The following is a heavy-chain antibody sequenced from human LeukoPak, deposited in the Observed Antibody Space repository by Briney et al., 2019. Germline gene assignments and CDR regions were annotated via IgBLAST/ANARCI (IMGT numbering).Heavy chain of an antibody. J-gene: IGHJ4*02. Sequence: GGSLRLSCTASGFTLGDYAMSWFRQAPGKGLEWVGFIRSKAYGGTTEYAASVKGRFTISRDDSKSIAYLQMNSLKTEDTAVYYCVGHSSSWYRLDYWGQGTLVTVSS. V-gene: IGHV3-49*03. CDR1: GFTLGDYA. D-gene: IGHD6-13*01. CDR3: VGHSSSWYRLDY. CDR2: IRSKAYGGTT.